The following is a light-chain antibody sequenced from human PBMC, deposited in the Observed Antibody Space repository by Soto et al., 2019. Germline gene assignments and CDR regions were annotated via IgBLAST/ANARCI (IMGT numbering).Light chain of an antibody. Sequence: EIVLTQSPGTLSLSPGERATLSCRASQSVSRNSLAWYQQQPGQAPRLLIYGASSRATDIPDRFSGSGSGTDFTLIVSRLEPADFAVYFCQQYVISPPTFGPGTKVDIK. V-gene: IGKV3-20*01. J-gene: IGKJ3*01. CDR1: QSVSRNS. CDR3: QQYVISPPT. CDR2: GAS.